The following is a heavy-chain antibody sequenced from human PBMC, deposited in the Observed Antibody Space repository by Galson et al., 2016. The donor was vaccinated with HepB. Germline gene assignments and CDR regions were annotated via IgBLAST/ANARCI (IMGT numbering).Heavy chain of an antibody. CDR3: AGWGASGNF. D-gene: IGHD6-19*01. Sequence: SLRLSCAASGFTFSSSWMNWVRQTPGKGLEWVANINPDGSEKRFVESVRGRFTSSRDKAENALYLQMNSLTAEDTAVYFCAGWGASGNFWGQGILVTVSS. J-gene: IGHJ4*02. CDR1: GFTFSSSW. CDR2: INPDGSEK. V-gene: IGHV3-7*03.